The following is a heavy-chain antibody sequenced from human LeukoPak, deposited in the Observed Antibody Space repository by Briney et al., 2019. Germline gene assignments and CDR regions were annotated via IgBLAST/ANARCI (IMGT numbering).Heavy chain of an antibody. CDR1: GGSISSYY. CDR2: IYYSGST. Sequence: SETLSLTCTVSGGSISSYYWSWIRQPPGKGLEWIGYIYYSGSTNYNPSLKSRVTISVDTSKNQFSLKLSSVTAADTAVYYCARSPHLDYWGQGTLVTVSS. V-gene: IGHV4-59*01. J-gene: IGHJ4*02. CDR3: ARSPHLDY.